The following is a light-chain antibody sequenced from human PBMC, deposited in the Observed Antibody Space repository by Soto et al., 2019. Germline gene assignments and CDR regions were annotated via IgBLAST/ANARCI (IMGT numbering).Light chain of an antibody. CDR3: SSFADSNNPYVV. V-gene: IGLV2-8*01. J-gene: IGLJ2*01. CDR1: SNDVGGYDY. Sequence: QSALTQPPSASGSPGQSVTISCTGTSNDVGGYDYVSWYQQHPGKAPKLVIYEVRKRPSGVPDRFSASKSGNTASLTVSGLHTEDEADYYCSSFADSNNPYVVFGGGTKLTVL. CDR2: EVR.